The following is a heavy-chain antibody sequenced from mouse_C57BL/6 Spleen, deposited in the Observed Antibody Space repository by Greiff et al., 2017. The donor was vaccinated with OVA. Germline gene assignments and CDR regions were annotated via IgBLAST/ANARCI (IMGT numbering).Heavy chain of an antibody. CDR1: GFSLSTSGMG. J-gene: IGHJ4*01. CDR2: IYWDDDT. V-gene: IGHV8-12*01. CDR3: ARRAFSNYDAMDY. Sequence: QVTLKVSGPGILQSSQTLSLTCSFSGFSLSTSGMGVSWIRQPSGKGLEWLAHIYWDDDTRYNPSLKSRLTISKATSRNQVFLKITSVDTADTATYYCARRAFSNYDAMDYWGQGTSVTVSS. D-gene: IGHD2-5*01.